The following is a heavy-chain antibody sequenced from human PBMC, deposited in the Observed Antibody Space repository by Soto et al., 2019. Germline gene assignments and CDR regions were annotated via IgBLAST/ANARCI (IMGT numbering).Heavy chain of an antibody. CDR3: ARAFLRGSAATIDY. CDR1: GFTFSSYG. D-gene: IGHD3-10*01. J-gene: IGHJ4*02. Sequence: QVQLVESGGGVVQPGRSLRLSCAVSGFTFSSYGMQWVRQAPGKGLEWVAIIWYDGSNKYYADSVKGRFTISRDNSKSTLYLQMNSLRAEDTAVYYCARAFLRGSAATIDYWGQGSLVTVSS. V-gene: IGHV3-33*01. CDR2: IWYDGSNK.